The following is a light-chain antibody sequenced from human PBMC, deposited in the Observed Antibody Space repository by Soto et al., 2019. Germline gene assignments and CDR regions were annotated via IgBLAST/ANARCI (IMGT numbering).Light chain of an antibody. J-gene: IGLJ3*02. Sequence: QSVLTQPASGSGSPGQSITISCTGTSSDVGSYILVSWYQQHPGKAPKLIIYEATKRPSGVSDRFSGSKSGNTASLTISGLQAEDEAHYYCSSYASSTTWAFGGGTKLTVL. CDR2: EAT. CDR1: SSDVGSYIL. CDR3: SSYASSTTWA. V-gene: IGLV2-23*01.